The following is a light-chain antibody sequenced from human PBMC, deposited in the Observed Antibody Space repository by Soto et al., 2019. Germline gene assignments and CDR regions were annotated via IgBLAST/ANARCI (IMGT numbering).Light chain of an antibody. V-gene: IGKV1-6*01. CDR3: LQDYNYPRT. CDR2: AAS. CDR1: QGIRND. Sequence: AIQLTQSPSSLSASVGDRVTITCRASQGIRNDLGWYQQKPGKAPKLLIYAASSLQSGVPSRFSGSGSGSDFTLTISSLQPEDFATYYCLQDYNYPRTFGQGTKLEIK. J-gene: IGKJ2*01.